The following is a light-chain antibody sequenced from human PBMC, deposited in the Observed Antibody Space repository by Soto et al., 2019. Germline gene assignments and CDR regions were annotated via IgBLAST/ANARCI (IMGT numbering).Light chain of an antibody. CDR3: QQANRFPIT. V-gene: IGKV1-12*01. CDR2: TTS. J-gene: IGKJ5*01. Sequence: SQMTQSPSFVSASVGDSVTVTCRASQDISRWLAWYQQKPGKAPKLLIYTTSTLGSGVPSRFSGSRSGTDFTLTISGLQPEDCATYYCQQANRFPITFGQGTRREIK. CDR1: QDISRW.